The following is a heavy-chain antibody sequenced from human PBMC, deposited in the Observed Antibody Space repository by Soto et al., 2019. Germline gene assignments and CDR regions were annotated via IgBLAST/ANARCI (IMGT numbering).Heavy chain of an antibody. V-gene: IGHV4-59*01. CDR2: IYYSGST. CDR1: GGSISSYY. CDR3: ARGRDFWSGYTLDY. J-gene: IGHJ4*02. Sequence: PSETLSLTCTVSGGSISSYYWSWIRQPPGKGLEWIGYIYYSGSTNYNPSLKSRVTISVDTSKNQFSLKLSSVTAADTAVYYCARGRDFWSGYTLDYWGQGTLVTVSS. D-gene: IGHD3-3*01.